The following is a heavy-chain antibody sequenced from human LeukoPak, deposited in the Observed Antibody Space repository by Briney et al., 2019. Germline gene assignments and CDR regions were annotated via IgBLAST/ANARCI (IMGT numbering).Heavy chain of an antibody. Sequence: GGSLRLSCAASGFTFSSYGMHWVRQAPGKGLEWVSSISSSSSYIYYADSVKGRFTISRDNAKNSLYLQMNSLRADDTAVYYCARDQGVGATCGLFYYWGQGTLVTVSS. CDR1: GFTFSSYG. V-gene: IGHV3-21*01. CDR2: ISSSSSYI. D-gene: IGHD1-26*01. J-gene: IGHJ4*02. CDR3: ARDQGVGATCGLFYY.